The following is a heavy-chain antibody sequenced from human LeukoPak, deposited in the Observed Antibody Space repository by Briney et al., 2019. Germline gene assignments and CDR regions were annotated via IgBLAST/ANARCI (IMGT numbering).Heavy chain of an antibody. J-gene: IGHJ4*02. Sequence: SETLSLTCAVYGGSFSGYYWSWIRQPPGKGLEWIGEINHSGSTNYNPSLKSRVTISVDTSKNQFSLKLSSVTAAGPAVYYCARTYYYDSSGYYSFDYWGQGTLVTVSS. CDR2: INHSGST. CDR3: ARTYYYDSSGYYSFDY. D-gene: IGHD3-22*01. CDR1: GGSFSGYY. V-gene: IGHV4-34*01.